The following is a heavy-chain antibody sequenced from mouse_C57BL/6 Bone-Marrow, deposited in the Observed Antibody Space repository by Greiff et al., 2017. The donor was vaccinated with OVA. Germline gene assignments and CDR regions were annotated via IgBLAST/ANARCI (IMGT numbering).Heavy chain of an antibody. CDR2: INPYNGGT. CDR3: AREDYGNYFDY. CDR1: GYTFTDYY. Sequence: EVQLQQSGPVLVKPGASVKMSCKASGYTFTDYYMNWVKQSHGKSLEWIGVINPYNGGTSYNQKFKGKATLTVDKSSSTAYMQFSSLTSEDSAIYYCAREDYGNYFDYWGQGTTLTVSS. J-gene: IGHJ2*01. D-gene: IGHD2-1*01. V-gene: IGHV1-19*01.